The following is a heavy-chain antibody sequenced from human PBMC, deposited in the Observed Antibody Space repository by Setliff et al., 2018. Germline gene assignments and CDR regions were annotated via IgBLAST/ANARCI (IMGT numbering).Heavy chain of an antibody. Sequence: ASVKVSCKASGYTFTGYYMHWVRQAPGQGLEWMGWINPNSGGTNYAQKFQGRVTITRDTSASTAYMELSSLRSEDTAVYYCARDKLWLMGYYYYYYMDVWGKGTTVTVSS. J-gene: IGHJ6*03. CDR1: GYTFTGYY. D-gene: IGHD5-18*01. CDR3: ARDKLWLMGYYYYYYMDV. CDR2: INPNSGGT. V-gene: IGHV1-2*02.